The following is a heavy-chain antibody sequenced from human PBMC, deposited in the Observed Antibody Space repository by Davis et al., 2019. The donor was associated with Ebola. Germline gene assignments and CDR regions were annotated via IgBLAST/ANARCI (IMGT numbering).Heavy chain of an antibody. CDR1: PVSLSSGGYY. CDR2: IYYSGST. Sequence: SETLSLTCTVSPVSLSSGGYYWSWIRQHPGKGLEWIGYIYYSGSTYYNPSLKIRVTISVDTSKNQFSLKLSSVTAADTAVYYCARLGYDFWSGYYGGNWFDPWGQGTLVTVSS. D-gene: IGHD3-3*01. J-gene: IGHJ5*02. V-gene: IGHV4-31*03. CDR3: ARLGYDFWSGYYGGNWFDP.